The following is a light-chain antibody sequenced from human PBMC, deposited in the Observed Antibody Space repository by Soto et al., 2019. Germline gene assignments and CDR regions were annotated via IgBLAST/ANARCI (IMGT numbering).Light chain of an antibody. CDR1: QSISSW. CDR3: QQYSSYPLT. CDR2: KAS. Sequence: DIQMTQSPSTLSASVGDRVTITCRASQSISSWLAWYQQKPGKTPKLLIYKASSLESGVPPRFSGSGSGTEFTLTISSLQPADFATYYCQQYSSYPLTFGGGTKVEIK. J-gene: IGKJ4*01. V-gene: IGKV1-5*03.